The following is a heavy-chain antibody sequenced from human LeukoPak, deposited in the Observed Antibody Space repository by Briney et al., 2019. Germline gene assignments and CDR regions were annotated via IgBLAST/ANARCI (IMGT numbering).Heavy chain of an antibody. D-gene: IGHD2-21*02. CDR2: ISYDGSNK. Sequence: GGSLRLSCAASGFTFSSHAIHWVRQAPGKGLEWVAVISYDGSNKYYADSVKGRFTISRDKSKNTLFMEVNSLRAEDTAVYYCAKDEEAYCGGDCYAWRPAVGYWGQGTLVTVSS. CDR1: GFTFSSHA. CDR3: AKDEEAYCGGDCYAWRPAVGY. J-gene: IGHJ4*02. V-gene: IGHV3-30-3*01.